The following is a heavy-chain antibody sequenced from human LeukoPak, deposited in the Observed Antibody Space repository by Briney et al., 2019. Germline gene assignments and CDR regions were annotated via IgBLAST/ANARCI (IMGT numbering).Heavy chain of an antibody. Sequence: SETLSRTCTVSGGSISSSSYYWGWIRQPPGKGQEWIGSIYYSGSTYYNPSLKSRVTISVDTSKNQFSLKLSSVTAADTAVYYCATFLGGSRSFDYWGQGTLVTVSS. CDR1: GGSISSSSYY. V-gene: IGHV4-39*01. D-gene: IGHD3-16*01. CDR2: IYYSGST. CDR3: ATFLGGSRSFDY. J-gene: IGHJ4*02.